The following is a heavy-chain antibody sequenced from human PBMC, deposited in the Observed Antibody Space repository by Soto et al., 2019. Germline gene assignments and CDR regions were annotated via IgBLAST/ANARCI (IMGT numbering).Heavy chain of an antibody. CDR3: ARDRLDWFPFGGPDAFDI. Sequence: QVQLQESGPGLVKPSQTLSLTCTVSGGSISSGGYYWSWIRQHPGKGLEWIGYIYYSGSTYYNPSLKSRVTISVDTSKNQFSLKLSSVTAADTAVYYCARDRLDWFPFGGPDAFDIWGQGTMVTVSS. CDR1: GGSISSGGYY. J-gene: IGHJ3*02. V-gene: IGHV4-31*03. D-gene: IGHD3-3*01. CDR2: IYYSGST.